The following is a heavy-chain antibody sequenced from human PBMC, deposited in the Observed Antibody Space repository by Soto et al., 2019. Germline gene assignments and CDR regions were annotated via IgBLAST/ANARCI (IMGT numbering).Heavy chain of an antibody. CDR3: ARDLNWLEPYGMDV. D-gene: IGHD6-19*01. V-gene: IGHV4-61*01. CDR1: GGSISSSNYY. Sequence: SGGSISSSNYYWSWIRQPPGKGLEWIGYIYYSGSTNYNPSLKSRVTISVDTSKNQFSLKLSSVTAADTAVYYCARDLNWLEPYGMDVSGQGTTVTVSS. J-gene: IGHJ6*02. CDR2: IYYSGST.